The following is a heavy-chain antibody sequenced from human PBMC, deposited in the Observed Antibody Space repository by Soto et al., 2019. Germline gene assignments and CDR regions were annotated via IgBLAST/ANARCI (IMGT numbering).Heavy chain of an antibody. V-gene: IGHV4-30-4*01. CDR3: LGKPSTSSSRYYFYYGVDG. CDR2: IYYSGST. D-gene: IGHD6-13*01. J-gene: IGHJ6*02. Sequence: SETLSLTCTVSGGSISSGDYYWSWIRQPPGKGLEWIGYIYYSGSTYYNPSLKSRVTISVDTSKNQFSLQLSSVTAADTAVYYCLGKPSTSSSRYYFYYGVDGWSQGTTVTVA. CDR1: GGSISSGDYY.